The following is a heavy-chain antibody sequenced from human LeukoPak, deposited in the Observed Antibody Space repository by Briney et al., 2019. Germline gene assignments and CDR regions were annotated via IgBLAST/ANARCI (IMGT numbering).Heavy chain of an antibody. CDR3: ARHPRGGITMVRGVIE. D-gene: IGHD3-10*01. V-gene: IGHV5-51*01. Sequence: GESLKISCKGSGYSFTSYWIGWVRQMPGKGLEWMGIIYPGDSDTRYSPSFQGQVTISADKSISTAYLQWSSLKASDTAMYYCARHPRGGITMVRGVIERGQGTLVTVSS. J-gene: IGHJ4*02. CDR2: IYPGDSDT. CDR1: GYSFTSYW.